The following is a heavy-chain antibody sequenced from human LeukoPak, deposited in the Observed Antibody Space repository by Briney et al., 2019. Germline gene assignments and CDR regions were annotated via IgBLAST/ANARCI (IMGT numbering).Heavy chain of an antibody. CDR3: ARDPNYVYYYYMDV. V-gene: IGHV3-30*19. J-gene: IGHJ6*03. Sequence: PGGSLRLSCAASGFTFSSYGMHWVRQAPGKGLEWVAVISYDGSNKYYADSVKGRFTISRDNSKNTLYLQMNSLRAEDTAVYYCARDPNYVYYYYMDVWGKGTTVTVSS. CDR1: GFTFSSYG. CDR2: ISYDGSNK.